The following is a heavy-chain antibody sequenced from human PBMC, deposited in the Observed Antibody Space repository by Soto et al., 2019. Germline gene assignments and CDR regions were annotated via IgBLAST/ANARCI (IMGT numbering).Heavy chain of an antibody. CDR2: FYTDGSR. Sequence: EVQLVESGGGLIQPGGSLRLSCAASGFSVSSNYMSWVRQAPGKGLEWVSVFYTDGSRYYADSVKGRCTMSRDTSKNTLNRQMNSLRAEDTAVYYCTREDYYGSKMHGMDVWGQGTTVTASS. CDR1: GFSVSSNY. CDR3: TREDYYGSKMHGMDV. D-gene: IGHD3-22*01. J-gene: IGHJ6*02. V-gene: IGHV3-53*01.